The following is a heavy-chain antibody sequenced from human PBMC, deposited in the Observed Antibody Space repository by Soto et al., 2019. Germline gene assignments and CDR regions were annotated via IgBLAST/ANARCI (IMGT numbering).Heavy chain of an antibody. J-gene: IGHJ5*02. CDR1: GYTFTSYY. Sequence: QVQLVQSGAEVKKPGASVKVSCKASGYTFTSYYMHWVRQAPGQGLEWMGIINPSGGSTSYAQKCKLRVTVTRDTSTRPVYMELSCLGAEVTALYCCPTVPVGAGSDYRGFAPWVQGTRVSVSS. CDR2: INPSGGST. D-gene: IGHD3-10*01. CDR3: PTVPVGAGSDYRGFAP. V-gene: IGHV1-46*03.